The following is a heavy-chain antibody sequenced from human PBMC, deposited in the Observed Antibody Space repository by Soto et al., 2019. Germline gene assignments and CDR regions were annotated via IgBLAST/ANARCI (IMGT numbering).Heavy chain of an antibody. CDR1: GGSFSGYY. D-gene: IGHD3-10*01. CDR3: ARGLRRITMVRGVITSSSTFDY. Sequence: PSETLSLTCAVYGGSFSGYYWSWIRQPPGKGLEWIGEINHSGSTNYNPSLKSRVTISVDTSKNQFSLKLSSVTAADTAVYYCARGLRRITMVRGVITSSSTFDYWGQGTLVTVSS. V-gene: IGHV4-34*01. J-gene: IGHJ4*02. CDR2: INHSGST.